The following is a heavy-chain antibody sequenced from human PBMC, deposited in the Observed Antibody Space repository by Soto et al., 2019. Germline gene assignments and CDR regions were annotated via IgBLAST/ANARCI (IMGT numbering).Heavy chain of an antibody. CDR1: GYLFTDYA. CDR2: INAGNGNT. Sequence: XAVKVACPASGYLFTDYAMHWVRQAPGQRLEWMGWINAGNGNTKYSQKFQGRVTITRDTSASTAYMELSSLRSEDTAVYYCAMGYCSGGGCHSRKAHYSYYYGMDVWRQGTSVTV. V-gene: IGHV1-3*01. CDR3: AMGYCSGGGCHSRKAHYSYYYGMDV. D-gene: IGHD2-15*01. J-gene: IGHJ6*02.